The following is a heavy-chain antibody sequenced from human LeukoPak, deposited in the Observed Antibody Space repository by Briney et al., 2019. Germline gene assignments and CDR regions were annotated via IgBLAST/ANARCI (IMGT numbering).Heavy chain of an antibody. Sequence: SETLSLTCTVSGGSVSSSSYYWGWIRQPPGKGLEWIGSMYYTGSTYYNPSLKSRVTISVDTSKNQFSLKLSSVTAADAAVYYCARHVGYYDTTGNFRDYWGQGTLVTVSS. D-gene: IGHD3-22*01. CDR1: GGSVSSSSYY. CDR2: MYYTGST. V-gene: IGHV4-39*01. J-gene: IGHJ4*02. CDR3: ARHVGYYDTTGNFRDY.